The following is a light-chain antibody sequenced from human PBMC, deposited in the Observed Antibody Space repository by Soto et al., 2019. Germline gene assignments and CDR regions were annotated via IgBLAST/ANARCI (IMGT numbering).Light chain of an antibody. CDR3: SSYAGTNHLV. J-gene: IGLJ3*02. Sequence: QSALTQPPSASGSPGQSVTISCTGTSSDVGGYNYVSWYQQYPGKAPKIMIYEVSERPSGVPVRFSGSKSGNTASLTVSGLQAEDEAAYYCSSYAGTNHLVFGGGTKLTVL. CDR2: EVS. CDR1: SSDVGGYNY. V-gene: IGLV2-8*01.